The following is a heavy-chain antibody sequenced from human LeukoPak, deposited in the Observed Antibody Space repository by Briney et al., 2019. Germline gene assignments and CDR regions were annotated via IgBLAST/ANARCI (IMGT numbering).Heavy chain of an antibody. D-gene: IGHD3-9*01. V-gene: IGHV1-8*03. Sequence: ASVKVSCKASGYTITSYDINWVRQATGQGLEWMGWMNPNSGNTGYAQKFQGRVTITRNTSISTAYMELRSLRSDDTAVYYCASSAGYDILTAYLLDYWGQGTLVTVSS. CDR2: MNPNSGNT. CDR3: ASSAGYDILTAYLLDY. J-gene: IGHJ4*02. CDR1: GYTITSYD.